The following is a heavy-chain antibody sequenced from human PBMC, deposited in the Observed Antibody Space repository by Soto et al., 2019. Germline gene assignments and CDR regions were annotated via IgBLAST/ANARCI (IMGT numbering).Heavy chain of an antibody. CDR3: ARFIVATITGFDY. J-gene: IGHJ4*02. CDR2: IYYSGST. V-gene: IGHV4-30-4*01. D-gene: IGHD5-12*01. Sequence: SETLSLTCTVSGGSIGSGDYYWSGIRQPPGKGLEWIGYIYYSGSTYYNPSLKSRVTISVDTSKNQFSLKLSSVTAADTAVYYCARFIVATITGFDYWGQGTLVTVSS. CDR1: GGSIGSGDYY.